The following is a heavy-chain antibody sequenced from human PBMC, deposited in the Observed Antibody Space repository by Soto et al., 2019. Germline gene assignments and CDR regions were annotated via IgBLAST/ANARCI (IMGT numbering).Heavy chain of an antibody. CDR1: GGSISSYY. D-gene: IGHD1-1*01. J-gene: IGHJ5*02. V-gene: IGHV4-4*07. CDR3: AREVTGTRTSWFDP. CDR2: IYTSGST. Sequence: PSEPLSLTCTVSGGSISSYYWSWIRQPAGKGLEWIGRIYTSGSTNYNPSLKSRVTMSVDTSKNQFSLKLSSVTAADTAVYYCAREVTGTRTSWFDPWGQGTLVTVSS.